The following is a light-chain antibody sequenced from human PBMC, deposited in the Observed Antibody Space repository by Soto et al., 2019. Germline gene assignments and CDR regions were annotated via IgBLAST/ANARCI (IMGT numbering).Light chain of an antibody. V-gene: IGKV1-5*03. Sequence: DIQMTQSPSSLSASVGDRVTITCRASQTISSRLAWYQQKPGQAPKLLIYKATNLQTGVASRFSGSGSGTDFSLTISSLQPDDFAVYYCQQYNEFQYTFGQGTRLDI. CDR2: KAT. CDR1: QTISSR. J-gene: IGKJ2*01. CDR3: QQYNEFQYT.